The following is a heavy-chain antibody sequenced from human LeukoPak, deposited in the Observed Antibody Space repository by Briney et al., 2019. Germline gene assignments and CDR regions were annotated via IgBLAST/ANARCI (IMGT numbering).Heavy chain of an antibody. V-gene: IGHV3-53*01. CDR1: GFTVSSNY. CDR3: AREWDDSSGYYNY. Sequence: GGSLRLSCAASGFTVSSNYMSWARQAPGKGLEWVSVIYSGGSTYYADSVKGRFTISRDNSKNTLYLQMNSLRAEDTAVYYGAREWDDSSGYYNYWGQGTLVTVSS. D-gene: IGHD3-22*01. CDR2: IYSGGST. J-gene: IGHJ4*02.